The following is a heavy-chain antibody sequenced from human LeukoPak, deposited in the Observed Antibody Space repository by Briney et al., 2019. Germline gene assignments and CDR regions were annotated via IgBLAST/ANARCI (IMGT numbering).Heavy chain of an antibody. Sequence: PGGSLGLSCAASGFTFSRYSMNWVRQAPGKGLEWVSSISSGSSYIYYADSVKGRFTISRDNAKNSLYLQMNSLRAEDTAVYYCARGGGGGSYRVPSYYFDYWGQGTLVTVSS. CDR3: ARGGGGGSYRVPSYYFDY. CDR2: ISSGSSYI. J-gene: IGHJ4*02. V-gene: IGHV3-21*01. CDR1: GFTFSRYS. D-gene: IGHD3-16*02.